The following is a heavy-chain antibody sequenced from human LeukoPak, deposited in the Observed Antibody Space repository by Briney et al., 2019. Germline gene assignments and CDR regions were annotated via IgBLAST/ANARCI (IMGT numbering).Heavy chain of an antibody. D-gene: IGHD3-9*01. Sequence: GRSLRLSCAASGFSLSSYAMHWVRQAPGKGLEWVSFVSFDGRNKNYADSVRGRFTISRDDSKNTLYLQMSSLRNEDTAVYFCARDQHLTGTTDAFDIWGQGTMVTVSS. CDR1: GFSLSSYA. CDR2: VSFDGRNK. J-gene: IGHJ3*02. V-gene: IGHV3-30*04. CDR3: ARDQHLTGTTDAFDI.